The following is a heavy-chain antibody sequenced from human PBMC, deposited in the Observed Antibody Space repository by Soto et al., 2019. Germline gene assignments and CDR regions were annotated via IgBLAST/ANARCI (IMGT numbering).Heavy chain of an antibody. D-gene: IGHD6-13*01. CDR3: ARESGPIASSWYRKSAEYFQH. J-gene: IGHJ1*01. Sequence: PSXTLSLTCTVSGGSMSSYYWSWIRQPPVNGLEWIGYIYYSGSTNYNPSLKSRVTISVDTSKNQFSLKLSSVTAADTAVYYCARESGPIASSWYRKSAEYFQHWGQGTLVTVSS. CDR2: IYYSGST. CDR1: GGSMSSYY. V-gene: IGHV4-59*01.